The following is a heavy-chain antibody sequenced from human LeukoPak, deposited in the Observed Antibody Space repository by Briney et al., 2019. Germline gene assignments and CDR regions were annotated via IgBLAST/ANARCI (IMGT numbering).Heavy chain of an antibody. Sequence: SETLSLTCAVSGYSISSGYYWGWIRQPPGKGLEWIGSIYHSGSTYYNPSLKSRVTISVDTSKNQFSLKLSSVTAADTAMYYCARHDDYYDSSGCFDYWGQGTLVTVSS. CDR2: IYHSGST. D-gene: IGHD3-22*01. V-gene: IGHV4-38-2*01. CDR3: ARHDDYYDSSGCFDY. J-gene: IGHJ4*02. CDR1: GYSISSGYY.